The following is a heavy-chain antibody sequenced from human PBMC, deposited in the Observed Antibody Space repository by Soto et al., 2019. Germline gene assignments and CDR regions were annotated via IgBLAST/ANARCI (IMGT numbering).Heavy chain of an antibody. CDR1: GGSISSGGYY. J-gene: IGHJ5*02. CDR3: ARGYCSGGSCYFARRSGWFDP. Sequence: PSETLSVTCTVSGGSISSGGYYWSRIRQHPGKGLEWIGYIYYSGSTNYNPSLKSRVTISVDTSKNQFSLKLSSVTAADTAVYYCARGYCSGGSCYFARRSGWFDPWGQGTLVTVSS. V-gene: IGHV4-61*08. CDR2: IYYSGST. D-gene: IGHD2-15*01.